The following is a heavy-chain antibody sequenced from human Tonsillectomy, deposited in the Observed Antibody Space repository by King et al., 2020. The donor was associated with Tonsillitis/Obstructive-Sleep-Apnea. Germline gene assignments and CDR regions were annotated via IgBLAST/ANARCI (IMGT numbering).Heavy chain of an antibody. D-gene: IGHD6-19*01. Sequence: VQLVESGGGLVQPGGSLRLSCAASGFTFSSYAVNWVRQAPGKGLEWGSAISGSGGGTYSANSVRGRFTISRDNSKNTLYLQMNSLTVEDTAVYYCAKGKDNSGWYYYGMDVWGQGTTVTVSS. CDR1: GFTFSSYA. CDR2: ISGSGGGT. J-gene: IGHJ6*02. V-gene: IGHV3-23*04. CDR3: AKGKDNSGWYYYGMDV.